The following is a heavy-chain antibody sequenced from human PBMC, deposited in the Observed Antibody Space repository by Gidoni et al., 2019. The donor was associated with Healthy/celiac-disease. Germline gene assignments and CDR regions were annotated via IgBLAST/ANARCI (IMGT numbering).Heavy chain of an antibody. CDR3: ARVWYSGSYFDY. D-gene: IGHD1-26*01. V-gene: IGHV3-48*02. Sequence: EVQLVESGGGLVQPGGSLRLSCPASGFPFSSYSMNWVRPAPGKGLEWVSYISSSSSTIYYADSVKGRFTISRDNAKNSLYLQMNSLRDEDTAVYYCARVWYSGSYFDYWGQGTLVTVSS. CDR2: ISSSSSTI. J-gene: IGHJ4*02. CDR1: GFPFSSYS.